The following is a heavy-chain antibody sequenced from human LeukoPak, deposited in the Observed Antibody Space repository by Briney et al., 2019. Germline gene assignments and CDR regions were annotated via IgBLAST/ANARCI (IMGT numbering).Heavy chain of an antibody. Sequence: SETLSLTCAVYGGSFSSYYWSWIRQPPGKGLEWIGEINHSGSTNYNPSLKSRVTISVDTSKNQFSLKLSSVTAADTAVYYCASLSRRYCSSTSCPYYYYMDVWGKGTTVTVSS. CDR3: ASLSRRYCSSTSCPYYYYMDV. CDR1: GGSFSSYY. CDR2: INHSGST. J-gene: IGHJ6*03. D-gene: IGHD2-2*01. V-gene: IGHV4-34*01.